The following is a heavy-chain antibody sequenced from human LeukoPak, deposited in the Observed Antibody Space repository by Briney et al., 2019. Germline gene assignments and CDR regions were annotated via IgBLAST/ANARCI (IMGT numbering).Heavy chain of an antibody. V-gene: IGHV3-30*18. D-gene: IGHD4-17*01. CDR1: GFTFSSDG. CDR2: ISYDGSNK. J-gene: IGHJ4*02. CDR3: AKDRYGDYVPDY. Sequence: PGGSLRLSCAASGFTFSSDGMHWVRQAPGKGLEGVAVISYDGSNKYYADSVKGRFTISRDNSKNTLYLQMNRLRAEDTAVYYCAKDRYGDYVPDYWGQGTLVTVSS.